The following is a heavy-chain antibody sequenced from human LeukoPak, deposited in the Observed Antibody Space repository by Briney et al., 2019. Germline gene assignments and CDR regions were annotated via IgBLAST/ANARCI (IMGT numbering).Heavy chain of an antibody. D-gene: IGHD3-22*01. CDR2: ISGSGDST. CDR3: ANRNYYDRRFYYYYYFDY. J-gene: IGHJ4*02. Sequence: GGSLRLSCAASGFTFSSYSMNWVRQAPGKGLEWVSAISGSGDSTYYTDSVKGRFTISRDNSKNTLYLQMNSLRAEDTAMYYCANRNYYDRRFYYYYYFDYWGQGTLVTVSS. V-gene: IGHV3-23*01. CDR1: GFTFSSYS.